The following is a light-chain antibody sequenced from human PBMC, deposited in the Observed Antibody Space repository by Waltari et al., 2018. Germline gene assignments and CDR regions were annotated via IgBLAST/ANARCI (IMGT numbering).Light chain of an antibody. J-gene: IGLJ2*01. CDR2: DVS. V-gene: IGLV2-14*01. Sequence: QSALTQPASVSGSPGQSVTIFCAGTSNDVGGYNSVSWYQEHPGQAPRVIIYDVSDRPSGVSYRFSGSQSGNTASLTISGLQAEDEADYYCSSQSSNDVVLFGGGTKLTVL. CDR3: SSQSSNDVVL. CDR1: SNDVGGYNS.